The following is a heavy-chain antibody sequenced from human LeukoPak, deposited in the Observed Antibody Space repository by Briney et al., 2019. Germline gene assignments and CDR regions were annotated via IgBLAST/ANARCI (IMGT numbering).Heavy chain of an antibody. J-gene: IGHJ4*02. D-gene: IGHD5-18*01. CDR2: IGGSGGST. Sequence: GSLRLSCAASGFTFSSYAMTWVRQAPGKGLEWVSTIGGSGGSTFYADSVKGRFTISRDNSKNTLYLQMNSLRAEDTAIYYCAKEAMVKGIDYWGQGTLVTVSS. CDR1: GFTFSSYA. CDR3: AKEAMVKGIDY. V-gene: IGHV3-23*01.